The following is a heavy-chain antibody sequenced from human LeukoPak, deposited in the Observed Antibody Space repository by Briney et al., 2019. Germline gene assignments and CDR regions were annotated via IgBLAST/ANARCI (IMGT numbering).Heavy chain of an antibody. D-gene: IGHD6-13*01. Sequence: ASVKVSCKVSGYTLTELSMHWVRQAPGKGLEWMGGFDPEDGETIYAQKFQGRVTMTEDTSTDTAYMELRSLRSDDTAVYYCARGSAGAADFDYWGQGTLVTVSS. V-gene: IGHV1-24*01. CDR3: ARGSAGAADFDY. CDR2: FDPEDGET. J-gene: IGHJ4*02. CDR1: GYTLTELS.